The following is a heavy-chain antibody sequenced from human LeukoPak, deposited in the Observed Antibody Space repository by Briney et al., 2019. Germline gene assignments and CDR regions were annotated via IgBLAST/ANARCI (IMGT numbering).Heavy chain of an antibody. D-gene: IGHD1-26*01. Sequence: GGSLRLSCAASGFTLSNYWMSWVCQAPGKGLEWVADIQPDGSEKYYVDSVKGRFTISRDNARNSLYLQLNSLRAEDTAFYYCARGSGNYFLDYWGQGTLVTVSS. J-gene: IGHJ4*02. CDR1: GFTLSNYW. CDR3: ARGSGNYFLDY. V-gene: IGHV3-7*01. CDR2: IQPDGSEK.